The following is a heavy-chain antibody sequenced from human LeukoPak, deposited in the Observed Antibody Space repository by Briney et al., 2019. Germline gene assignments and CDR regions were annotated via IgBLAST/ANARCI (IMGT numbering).Heavy chain of an antibody. CDR3: ARGPNVLFDPYDY. J-gene: IGHJ4*02. Sequence: SETLSLTCTVSGFSITSYYWSWIRQPPGKGLEWIGEINHSGSTNYNPSLKSRVTISVDTSKNQFSLKLSSVTAADTAVYYCARGPNVLFDPYDYWGQGTLVTVSS. D-gene: IGHD3-16*01. V-gene: IGHV4-34*01. CDR2: INHSGST. CDR1: GFSITSYY.